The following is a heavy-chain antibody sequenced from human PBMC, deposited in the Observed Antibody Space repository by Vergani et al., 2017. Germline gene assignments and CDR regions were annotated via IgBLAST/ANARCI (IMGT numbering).Heavy chain of an antibody. Sequence: EVQLLESGGGLVQPRGSLRLSCAASGFTFSSYAMNWVRQAPGKGLEWVSVISGRGDSTSYADSVKGRFTISRDKSKNTLYLQMNSLRAEDTAVYYCAKPVPYHNYFDYWGQGTLVTVSS. CDR3: AKPVPYHNYFDY. D-gene: IGHD1-14*01. J-gene: IGHJ4*02. CDR2: ISGRGDST. V-gene: IGHV3-23*01. CDR1: GFTFSSYA.